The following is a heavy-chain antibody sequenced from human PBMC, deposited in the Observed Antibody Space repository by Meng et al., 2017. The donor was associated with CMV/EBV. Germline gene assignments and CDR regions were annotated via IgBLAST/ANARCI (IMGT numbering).Heavy chain of an antibody. CDR1: VGTFSSYA. CDR2: IIPILGIA. D-gene: IGHD4-23*01. CDR3: ARAIREGVTHHQYYFDY. V-gene: IGHV1-69*10. Sequence: SVTVSCKSSVGTFSSYAISWVRQARGQGLEWMGGIIPILGIANYAQKFQGRVTITADKSTSTAYMELSSLRSEDTAVYYCARAIREGVTHHQYYFDYWGQGTLVTVSS. J-gene: IGHJ4*02.